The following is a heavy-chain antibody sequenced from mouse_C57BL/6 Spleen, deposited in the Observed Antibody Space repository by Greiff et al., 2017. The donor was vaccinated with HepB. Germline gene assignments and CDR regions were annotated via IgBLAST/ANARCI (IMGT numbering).Heavy chain of an antibody. J-gene: IGHJ2*01. D-gene: IGHD1-1*01. V-gene: IGHV1-62-2*01. CDR1: GYTFTEYT. CDR3: ARHEDPEYYGSYFDY. Sequence: VQGVESGAELVKPGASVKLSCKASGYTFTEYTIHWVKQRSGQGLEWIGWFYPGSGSTNYNEKFKDKATLTADKSSSTVYMELSSMTSEDSAVYFCARHEDPEYYGSYFDYWGQGTTLTVSS. CDR2: FYPGSGST.